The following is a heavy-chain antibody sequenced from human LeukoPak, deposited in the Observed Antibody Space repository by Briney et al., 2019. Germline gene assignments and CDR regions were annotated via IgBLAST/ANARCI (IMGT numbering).Heavy chain of an antibody. CDR3: ARDYLASVVVTASNWFDP. J-gene: IGHJ5*02. CDR2: ISSSSSYI. Sequence: GGSLRLSCAGSGSTFSSYSMNWVRQAPGKGLEWVSFISSSSSYIYYADSVKGRFTISRDNAKNSLNLQMNSLRAEDTAVYYCARDYLASVVVTASNWFDPWGQGTLVTVSS. CDR1: GSTFSSYS. V-gene: IGHV3-21*01. D-gene: IGHD2-21*02.